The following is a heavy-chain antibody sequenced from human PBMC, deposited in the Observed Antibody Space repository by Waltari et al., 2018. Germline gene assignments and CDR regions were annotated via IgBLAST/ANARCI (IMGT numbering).Heavy chain of an antibody. CDR1: GFSLSTSGMC. Sequence: QVTLRESGPALVKPTQTLTLTCTFSGFSLSTSGMCVSWIRQPPGKALEWLALIDWDDDKYYSTSLKTRLTISKDTSKNQVVLTMTNMDPVDTATYYCARIHRYSGYDWGPLDYWGQGTLVTVSS. V-gene: IGHV2-70*01. CDR3: ARIHRYSGYDWGPLDY. D-gene: IGHD5-12*01. CDR2: IDWDDDK. J-gene: IGHJ4*02.